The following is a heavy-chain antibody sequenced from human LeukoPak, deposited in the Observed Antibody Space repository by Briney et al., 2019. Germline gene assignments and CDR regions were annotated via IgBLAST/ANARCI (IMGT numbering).Heavy chain of an antibody. CDR1: GYTFTSYD. D-gene: IGHD6-13*01. J-gene: IGHJ3*02. V-gene: IGHV1-8*01. Sequence: GASVKVSCKASGYTFTSYDINWVRQATGQGLEWMGWMNPNSGNTGYAQKFQGRVTITRNTSISTAYMELSSLRSEDTAVYYCARGFYSSSWYAFDIWGQGTMVTVSS. CDR2: MNPNSGNT. CDR3: ARGFYSSSWYAFDI.